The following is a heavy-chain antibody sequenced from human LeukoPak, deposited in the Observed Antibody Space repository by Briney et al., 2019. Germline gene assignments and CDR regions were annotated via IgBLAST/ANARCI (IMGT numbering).Heavy chain of an antibody. CDR2: IYYSGST. CDR1: GGSISSSSYY. CDR3: ARISGSYVGYFDY. V-gene: IGHV4-39*01. J-gene: IGHJ4*02. D-gene: IGHD1-26*01. Sequence: SETLSLTCTVSGGSISSSSYYWGWIRQPPGKGLEWIGSIYYSGSTYYNPSLKSRVTISVDTSKNQFSLKLSSVTAADTAVYYCARISGSYVGYFDYWGQGTLVTVSS.